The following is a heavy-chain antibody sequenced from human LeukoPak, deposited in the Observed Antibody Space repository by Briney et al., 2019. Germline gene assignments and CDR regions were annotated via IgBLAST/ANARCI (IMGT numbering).Heavy chain of an antibody. V-gene: IGHV4-30-4*08. J-gene: IGHJ4*02. CDR3: AGGTTVVAYYFDY. CDR1: GGSISSGDYY. Sequence: SQTLSLTCTVSGGSISSGDYYWSWIRQPPGKGLEWIGYIYYSGSTYYNPSLKSRVTISVDTSKNQFSLKLSSVTAADTAVYYCAGGTTVVAYYFDYWGQGTLVTVSS. CDR2: IYYSGST. D-gene: IGHD4-23*01.